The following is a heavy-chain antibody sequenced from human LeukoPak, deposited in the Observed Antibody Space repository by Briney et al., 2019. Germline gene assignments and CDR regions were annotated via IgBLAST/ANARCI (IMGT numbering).Heavy chain of an antibody. CDR2: IKQDGSEK. D-gene: IGHD7-27*01. V-gene: IGHV3-7*01. J-gene: IGHJ6*03. CDR3: ARVATGDYYYYYYMDV. CDR1: GFTFSSNW. Sequence: GGSLRLSCAASGFTFSSNWMSWVRQAPGKGLEWVANIKQDGSEKYYVDSVKGRFTISRDNAKNSLFLQMNSLRAEDTAVYYCARVATGDYYYYYYMDVWGKGTTVTVSS.